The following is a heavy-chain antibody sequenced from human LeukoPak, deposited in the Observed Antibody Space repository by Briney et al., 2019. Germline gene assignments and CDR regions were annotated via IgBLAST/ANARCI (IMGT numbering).Heavy chain of an antibody. D-gene: IGHD6-19*01. CDR3: ARDTLSSGRNIFDY. Sequence: ASVKVSCKASGYTFTSYGISWVRQAPGQGLEWMGWISAYNGNTNYAQKLQGRVTMTTDTSTSTAYMELRSLRSDDTAVYYCARDTLSSGRNIFDYWGQGTLVTVSS. J-gene: IGHJ4*02. CDR1: GYTFTSYG. CDR2: ISAYNGNT. V-gene: IGHV1-18*01.